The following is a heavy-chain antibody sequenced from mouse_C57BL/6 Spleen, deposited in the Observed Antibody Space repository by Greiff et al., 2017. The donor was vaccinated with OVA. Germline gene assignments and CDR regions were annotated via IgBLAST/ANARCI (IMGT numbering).Heavy chain of an antibody. CDR2: INPSSGYT. V-gene: IGHV1-7*01. J-gene: IGHJ4*01. D-gene: IGHD2-13*01. Sequence: QVQLQQSGAELVKPGASVKLSCKASGYTFTSYWMHWVKQRPGQGLEWIGYINPSSGYTKYNQKFKDKATLTADKSSSTAYMQLSSLTYEDSAVYYCATAYDWNAMDYWGQGTSVTVSS. CDR3: ATAYDWNAMDY. CDR1: GYTFTSYW.